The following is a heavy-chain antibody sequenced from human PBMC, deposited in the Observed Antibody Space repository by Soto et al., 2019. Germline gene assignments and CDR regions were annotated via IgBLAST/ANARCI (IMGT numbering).Heavy chain of an antibody. D-gene: IGHD2-2*01. J-gene: IGHJ6*03. CDR2: ISSSGSTI. CDR1: GFTFSDYY. Sequence: GGSLRLSCAASGFTFSDYYMSWIRQAPGKGLEWVSYISSSGSTIYYADSVKGRFTISRDNAKNSLYLQMNSLRAEDTAVYYCAREHCSSTSCYPGYYYYMDVWGKGTTVTVSS. CDR3: AREHCSSTSCYPGYYYYMDV. V-gene: IGHV3-11*01.